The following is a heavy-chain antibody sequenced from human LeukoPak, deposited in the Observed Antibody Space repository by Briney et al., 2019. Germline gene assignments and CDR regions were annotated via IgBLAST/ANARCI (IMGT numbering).Heavy chain of an antibody. Sequence: GGSLRLSCAASGFTFTNYWMSWVRQAPGKGLEWVANIKPDGSEKYYVDSMKGRFTISRDNAKNSLYLQMNSLRAEDTAVYYCARDYYYGSGSYLKWGQGTLVTVSS. CDR3: ARDYYYGSGSYLK. CDR1: GFTFTNYW. J-gene: IGHJ4*02. V-gene: IGHV3-7*01. CDR2: IKPDGSEK. D-gene: IGHD3-10*01.